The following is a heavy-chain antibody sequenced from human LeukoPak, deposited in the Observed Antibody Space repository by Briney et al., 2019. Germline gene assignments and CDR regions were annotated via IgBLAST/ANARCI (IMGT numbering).Heavy chain of an antibody. CDR3: AKDYYGSGSYGIDY. D-gene: IGHD3-10*01. V-gene: IGHV3-23*01. Sequence: GGSLRLSCAASGFTFSSYAMTWVRQAPGKGLEWVSAISVGGGSTYYADSVKGRFTISRDNSKNTLYLQMNSLRAEDTALYYCAKDYYGSGSYGIDYWGQGTLVTVSS. J-gene: IGHJ4*02. CDR2: ISVGGGST. CDR1: GFTFSSYA.